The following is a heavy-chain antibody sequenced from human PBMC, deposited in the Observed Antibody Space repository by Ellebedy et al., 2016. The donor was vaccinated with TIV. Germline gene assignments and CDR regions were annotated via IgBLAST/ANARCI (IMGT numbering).Heavy chain of an antibody. J-gene: IGHJ4*02. Sequence: GESLKISCAASGFTFSSHDMHWVRQGTGKGLEWVSAIGSAGDTSYSGSVKGRCTISRENGKNSVYLQMNSLRAEDTAVYYCARASAGLDYWGQGTLVTVSS. V-gene: IGHV3-13*01. CDR3: ARASAGLDY. D-gene: IGHD6-13*01. CDR2: IGSAGDT. CDR1: GFTFSSHD.